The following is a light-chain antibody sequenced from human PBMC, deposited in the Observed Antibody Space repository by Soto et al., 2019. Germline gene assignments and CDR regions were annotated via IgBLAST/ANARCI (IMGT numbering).Light chain of an antibody. J-gene: IGLJ1*01. CDR1: SGHSSYI. Sequence: QPVLTQSSSASASLGSSVKLTCTLSSGHSSYIIAWHQQQPGKAPRYLMKLEGSGSYNKGSGLPDRFSGSSSGADRYLTISNLQFEDEADYYCETWDSNTRVFGAGTKLTVL. CDR3: ETWDSNTRV. V-gene: IGLV4-60*02. CDR2: LEGSGSY.